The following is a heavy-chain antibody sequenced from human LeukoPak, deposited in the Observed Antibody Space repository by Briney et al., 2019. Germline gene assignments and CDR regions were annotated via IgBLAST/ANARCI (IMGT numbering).Heavy chain of an antibody. CDR3: AKQSYFDWLLSPQLEFDY. Sequence: PGGSLRLSCAASGFTFSSYSMSWVRQAPGKGLEWVSAISGSGGSTYYADSVKGRFTISRDNSKNTLYLQMNSLRAEDTAVYYCAKQSYFDWLLSPQLEFDYWGQGTLVTVSS. V-gene: IGHV3-23*01. CDR2: ISGSGGST. J-gene: IGHJ4*02. D-gene: IGHD3-9*01. CDR1: GFTFSSYS.